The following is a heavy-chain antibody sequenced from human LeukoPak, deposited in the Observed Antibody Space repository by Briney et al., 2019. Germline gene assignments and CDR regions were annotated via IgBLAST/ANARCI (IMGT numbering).Heavy chain of an antibody. CDR3: AREGEVTTGFDY. D-gene: IGHD4-11*01. CDR1: GFTFSSYA. CDR2: ISSSSSYI. J-gene: IGHJ4*02. Sequence: PGGSLRLSCAASGFTFSSYAMSWVRQAPGKGLEWVSSISSSSSYIYYADSVEGRFTISRDNAKNSLYLQMNSLRAEDTAVYYCAREGEVTTGFDYWGQGTLVTVSS. V-gene: IGHV3-21*01.